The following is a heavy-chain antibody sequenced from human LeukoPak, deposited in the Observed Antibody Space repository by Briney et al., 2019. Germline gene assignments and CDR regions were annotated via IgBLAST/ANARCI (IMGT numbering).Heavy chain of an antibody. CDR3: ARFRDGYNNAYDD. CDR2: IIPILVTA. CDR1: GGTLRSYA. V-gene: IGHV1-69*05. J-gene: IGHJ4*02. D-gene: IGHD5-24*01. Sequence: ASVKVSCKASGGTLRSYAISWVRQAPGQGHEWMGGIIPILVTANYAQKFPGRVTITTNESTSTASMELSSLSSEYTAVYYCARFRDGYNNAYDDWGQGTLVTVSS.